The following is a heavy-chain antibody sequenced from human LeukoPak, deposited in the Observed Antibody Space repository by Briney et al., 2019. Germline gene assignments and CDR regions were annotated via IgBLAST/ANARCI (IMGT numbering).Heavy chain of an antibody. Sequence: SETLSLTCTVSGDSISSYNYFWGWIRQPPGKGLEWVGSIYYRGNTYYNPSLKSRVTLSPDTSKNQFSLKVTSVTAADTAVYYCARASSGYYWDFDYWGQGALVTVSS. CDR2: IYYRGNT. D-gene: IGHD3-22*01. V-gene: IGHV4-39*01. J-gene: IGHJ4*02. CDR3: ARASSGYYWDFDY. CDR1: GDSISSYNYF.